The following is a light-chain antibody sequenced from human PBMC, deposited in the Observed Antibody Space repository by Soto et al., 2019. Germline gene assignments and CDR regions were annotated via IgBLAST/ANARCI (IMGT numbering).Light chain of an antibody. CDR3: TSYISSSTLV. CDR2: QVT. V-gene: IGLV2-14*01. Sequence: QSVLTQPASVSGSLGQSITISCTGTTRDIAGYNYISWYQQLPGKAPKLMIYQVTIRPSGISNRFSGSKSGNTASLTISGLQAEDEADYYCTSYISSSTLVFGNGTKVTVL. CDR1: TRDIAGYNY. J-gene: IGLJ1*01.